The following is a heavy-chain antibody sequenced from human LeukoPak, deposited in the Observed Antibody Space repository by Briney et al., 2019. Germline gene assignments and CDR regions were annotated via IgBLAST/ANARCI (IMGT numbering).Heavy chain of an antibody. Sequence: GGSLRLSCEFSGIIFSTYAMNWVRQAPGRGLEWISYISGSSSGSTSIIHYADSAKGRFTISRDNAKNSLHLQMDSLSAKDTAVYYCARDFWSGYYTEDWGQGALVIVSS. CDR3: ARDFWSGYYTED. V-gene: IGHV3-48*04. D-gene: IGHD3-3*01. CDR2: ISGSSSGSTSII. J-gene: IGHJ4*02. CDR1: GIIFSTYA.